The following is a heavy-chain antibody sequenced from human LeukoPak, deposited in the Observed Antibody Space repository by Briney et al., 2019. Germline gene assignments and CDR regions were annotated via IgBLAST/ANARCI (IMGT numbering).Heavy chain of an antibody. J-gene: IGHJ4*02. Sequence: PGGSLRLSCTDSGNNSYDYGMSWVRQGPRRGLEWVAGINWDGGATAYADSVKGRLTITRDHAKNSLLLQMKSLRAEDTGLYFCARDLSSSWYSLGYWGQGILVTVSS. V-gene: IGHV3-20*04. CDR3: ARDLSSSWYSLGY. D-gene: IGHD6-13*01. CDR2: INWDGGAT. CDR1: GNNSYDYG.